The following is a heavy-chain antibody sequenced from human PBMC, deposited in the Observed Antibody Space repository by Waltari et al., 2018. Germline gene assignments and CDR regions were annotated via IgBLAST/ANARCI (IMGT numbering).Heavy chain of an antibody. CDR1: GFIFTNSA. D-gene: IGHD5-18*01. V-gene: IGHV3-23*01. CDR3: AKAHFYDTSGYIEN. J-gene: IGHJ4*02. CDR2: INVDGDKT. Sequence: EVQVLESGGGLVKTGGSLRPTCAASGFIFTNSAINWVRQAPGKGLEWVSGINVDGDKTYYADSVKGRFTLSRDNSRNTLSLQMNSLRAEDTAVYYCAKAHFYDTSGYIENWGQGTLVTVSS.